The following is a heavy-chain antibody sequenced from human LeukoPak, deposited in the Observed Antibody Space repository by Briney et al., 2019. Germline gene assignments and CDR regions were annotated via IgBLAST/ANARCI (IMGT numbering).Heavy chain of an antibody. CDR2: IYHSGST. Sequence: SETLSLTCAVSGYSISSGYYWGWIRPPPGKGLEWIGSIYHSGSTYYNPSLKSRVTISVDTSKNQFSLKLSSVTAADTAVYYCASHSYCSSTSCCLPFDYWGQGTLVTVSS. D-gene: IGHD2-2*01. CDR1: GYSISSGYY. V-gene: IGHV4-38-2*01. J-gene: IGHJ4*02. CDR3: ASHSYCSSTSCCLPFDY.